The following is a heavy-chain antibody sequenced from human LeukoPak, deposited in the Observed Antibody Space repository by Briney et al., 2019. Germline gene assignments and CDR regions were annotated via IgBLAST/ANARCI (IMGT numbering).Heavy chain of an antibody. CDR2: INQDGSVK. D-gene: IGHD3-10*01. Sequence: GGSLRLSCAASGFTFSNYWMSWVRQAPGKGLEWVANINQDGSVKYYVDSLKGRFTISRDNAKNSLYLQMNSLRAEDTAVYYCARIPGFGELYYFDYWGQGTLVTVSS. CDR1: GFTFSNYW. V-gene: IGHV3-7*01. CDR3: ARIPGFGELYYFDY. J-gene: IGHJ4*02.